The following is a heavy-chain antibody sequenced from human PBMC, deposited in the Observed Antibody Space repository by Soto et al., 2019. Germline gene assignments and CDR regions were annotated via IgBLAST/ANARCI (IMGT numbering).Heavy chain of an antibody. D-gene: IGHD3-3*01. J-gene: IGHJ4*02. CDR2: ISGSGGST. CDR3: AKDSRIFGVVMAFSDVWYEVGY. Sequence: PGGSLRLSCAASGFTFSSYAMSWVRQDPGKGLEWVSAISGSGGSTYYADSVKGRFTISRDNSKNTLYLQMNSLRAEDTAVYYCAKDSRIFGVVMAFSDVWYEVGYWGQGTLVTVSS. CDR1: GFTFSSYA. V-gene: IGHV3-23*01.